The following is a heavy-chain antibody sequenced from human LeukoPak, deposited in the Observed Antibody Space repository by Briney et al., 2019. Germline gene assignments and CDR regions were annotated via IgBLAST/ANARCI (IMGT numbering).Heavy chain of an antibody. CDR2: ISGSAGST. J-gene: IGHJ4*02. Sequence: GGSLRLSCAASGFTFSIYAMSWVRQAPGKGLEWVSSISGSAGSTDYADSVKGRFTISRDNSKNTLYLQMNSLRAEDTAVYYSAKDRIVATSPYYFDYWGQGTLVTVSS. CDR1: GFTFSIYA. D-gene: IGHD5-12*01. CDR3: AKDRIVATSPYYFDY. V-gene: IGHV3-23*01.